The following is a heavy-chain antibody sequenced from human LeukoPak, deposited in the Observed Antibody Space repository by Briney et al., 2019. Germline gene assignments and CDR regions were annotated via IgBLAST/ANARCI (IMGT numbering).Heavy chain of an antibody. J-gene: IGHJ4*02. Sequence: GGSLRLSCAASGFTFSGSALHWVRQASGKGLEWVGRIRSTANGYATAYAASVKGRFTISRDDSKNTAYLQMNSLKTEDTAVYYCTRYIAAVGKVNWGQGTLVTVSS. CDR1: GFTFSGSA. CDR3: TRYIAAVGKVN. V-gene: IGHV3-73*01. D-gene: IGHD6-13*01. CDR2: IRSTANGYAT.